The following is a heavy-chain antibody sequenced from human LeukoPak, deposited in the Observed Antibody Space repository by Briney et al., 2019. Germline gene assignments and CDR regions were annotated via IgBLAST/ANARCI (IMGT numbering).Heavy chain of an antibody. CDR2: IYYSGST. J-gene: IGHJ5*02. D-gene: IGHD3-3*01. Sequence: SETLSLTCTVSGGSTSSYYWSWIRQPPGKGLEWIGYIYYSGSTNYNPSLKSRVTISVDTSKNQFSLKLSSVTAADTAVYYCASAGTGDYDFWSGYYKGRWFDPCGQGTLVTVSS. V-gene: IGHV4-59*01. CDR3: ASAGTGDYDFWSGYYKGRWFDP. CDR1: GGSTSSYY.